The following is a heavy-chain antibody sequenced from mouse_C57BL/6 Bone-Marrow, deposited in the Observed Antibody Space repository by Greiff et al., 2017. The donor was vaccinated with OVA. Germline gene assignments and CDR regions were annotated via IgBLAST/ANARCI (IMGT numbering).Heavy chain of an antibody. Sequence: VKLQESGAELVRPGASVKLSCKASGYTFTDYYIHWVKQRPGQGLEWIARIYPGSGNTYYNEKFKGQATLTADKSSSTAYMQLSSLTSEDSAVYFCAGGYYYDSLDYAMDYWGQGTSVTVSS. CDR2: IYPGSGNT. CDR3: AGGYYYDSLDYAMDY. D-gene: IGHD1-1*01. V-gene: IGHV1-76*01. J-gene: IGHJ4*01. CDR1: GYTFTDYY.